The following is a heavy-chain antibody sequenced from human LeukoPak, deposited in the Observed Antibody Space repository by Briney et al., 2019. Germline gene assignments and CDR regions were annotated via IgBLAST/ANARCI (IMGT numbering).Heavy chain of an antibody. J-gene: IGHJ4*02. Sequence: ASVKVSCKASGYTFTSYYMHWVRQAPGQGLEWMGIINPSGGSTSYAQKFQGRVTMTRDTSTSTVYMELSSLRSEDTAVYYCARDPDIVVVPAAFAFDYWGQGTLVTVSS. CDR3: ARDPDIVVVPAAFAFDY. CDR1: GYTFTSYY. CDR2: INPSGGST. V-gene: IGHV1-46*01. D-gene: IGHD2-2*01.